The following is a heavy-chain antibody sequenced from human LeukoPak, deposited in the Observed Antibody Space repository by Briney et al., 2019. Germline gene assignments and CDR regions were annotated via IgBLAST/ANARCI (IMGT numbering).Heavy chain of an antibody. V-gene: IGHV4-4*07. Sequence: SETLSLTCTVSGGSISSYYWSWIRQPAGKGLEWIGRIYTSGSTNYNPSLKSRVTMSVDTSKNQFSLKLSSVTAADTAVYYCARDPYYYDSSGYYGDAFDIWGQGTMVTVSS. CDR2: IYTSGST. D-gene: IGHD3-22*01. CDR1: GGSISSYY. CDR3: ARDPYYYDSSGYYGDAFDI. J-gene: IGHJ3*02.